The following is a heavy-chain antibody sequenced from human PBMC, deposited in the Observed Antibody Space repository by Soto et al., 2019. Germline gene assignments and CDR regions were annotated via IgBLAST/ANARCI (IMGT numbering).Heavy chain of an antibody. CDR3: ARAYYDTSGYSLDP. D-gene: IGHD3-22*01. V-gene: IGHV4-61*01. CDR2: IYYSGST. J-gene: IGHJ5*02. CDR1: GGSVSSGSYC. Sequence: PSETLSLTCTVSGGSVSSGSYCWSWIRQPPGKGLEWIGYIYYSGSTNYNPSLKSRVTISVDTSKNQFSLRLSSVTAADTAVYYCARAYYDTSGYSLDPWGQGTLVTVS.